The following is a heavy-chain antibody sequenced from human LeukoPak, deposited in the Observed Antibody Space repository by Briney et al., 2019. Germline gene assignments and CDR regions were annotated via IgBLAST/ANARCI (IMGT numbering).Heavy chain of an antibody. CDR3: AKGVPAGSTYYYYAMDV. CDR2: ITWNSGSI. J-gene: IGHJ6*02. CDR1: GFTFGVYS. Sequence: GGSLRLSCTASGFTFGVYSMHWVRHAPGRGLEWVSGITWNSGSIGYGDSVRGRFTISRDNAKNSLYLQMNSLRPEVTALYYCAKGVPAGSTYYYYAMDVWGQGTTVTVSS. V-gene: IGHV3-9*01. D-gene: IGHD2-2*01.